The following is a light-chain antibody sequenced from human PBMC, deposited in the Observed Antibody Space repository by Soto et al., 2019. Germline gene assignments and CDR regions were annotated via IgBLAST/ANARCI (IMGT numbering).Light chain of an antibody. J-gene: IGLJ2*01. CDR3: SSYATSTTVL. Sequence: QSALTQPASVSGSPGQSFTISCTGTSSDVGGYNYVSWYQQHPGRAPQLMIYDVSHRPSGVSNRFSGSRSGNTASLTISGLQAEDEADYYCSSYATSTTVLFGGGTKLTVL. V-gene: IGLV2-14*03. CDR1: SSDVGGYNY. CDR2: DVS.